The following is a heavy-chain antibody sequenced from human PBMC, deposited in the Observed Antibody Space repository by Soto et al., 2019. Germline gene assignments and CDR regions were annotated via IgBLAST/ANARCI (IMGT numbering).Heavy chain of an antibody. J-gene: IGHJ6*03. CDR2: INPNSGVT. V-gene: IGHV1-2*04. D-gene: IGHD3-16*01. CDR1: GDSFNDYY. CDR3: ARERGGATATLDHYYFYMDV. Sequence: QVQLVQSGAEVRKPGASVTVSCRSSGDSFNDYYIHWVRQAPGQGLEWMGWINPNSGVTKYAQKFQGWVSMTRDTSIRTVYMQLSRLRSDDTAVYYRARERGGATATLDHYYFYMDVWGTGTTVTVSS.